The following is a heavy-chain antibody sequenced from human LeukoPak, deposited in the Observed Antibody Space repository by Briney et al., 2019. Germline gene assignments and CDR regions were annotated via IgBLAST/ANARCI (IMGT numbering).Heavy chain of an antibody. D-gene: IGHD4-17*01. CDR3: ARDVGSYGDRTL. Sequence: GGSLRLSCAASGFTVSSNYMSWVRQAPGKGLEWVSVIYSGGSTYYADSVKGRFTISRDNSKNTPYLQMNSLRAEDTAVYYCARDVGSYGDRTLWGQGTLVTVSP. CDR1: GFTVSSNY. V-gene: IGHV3-66*01. CDR2: IYSGGST. J-gene: IGHJ4*02.